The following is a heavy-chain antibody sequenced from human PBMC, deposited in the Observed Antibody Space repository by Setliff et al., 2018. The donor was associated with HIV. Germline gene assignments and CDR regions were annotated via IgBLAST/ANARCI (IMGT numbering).Heavy chain of an antibody. J-gene: IGHJ3*02. CDR2: IIPILGMT. V-gene: IGHV1-69*04. CDR1: GGTFNNYT. Sequence: SVKVSCKASGGTFNNYTITWVRQAPGQGLEWMGRIIPILGMTNYAQKFQGRVTITADKSTSTAYMELNSLRSEDTAMYYCARDLGYSTNGACPLTAEGAFDIWGQGTMVTVSS. D-gene: IGHD2-8*01. CDR3: ARDLGYSTNGACPLTAEGAFDI.